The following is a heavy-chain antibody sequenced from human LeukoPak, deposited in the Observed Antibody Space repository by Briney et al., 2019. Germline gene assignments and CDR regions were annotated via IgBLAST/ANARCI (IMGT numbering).Heavy chain of an antibody. D-gene: IGHD3-3*01. J-gene: IGHJ4*02. V-gene: IGHV3-48*03. Sequence: GGSLRLSCAASGFTFSGYEMNWVRHAPGKGLEWVSYISRSGTIISYADSVKGRFTISRDNAKNSLYLQMNSLRAEDTAVYYCARERDDYYFDYWGQRTLVTVSS. CDR3: ARERDDYYFDY. CDR1: GFTFSGYE. CDR2: ISRSGTII.